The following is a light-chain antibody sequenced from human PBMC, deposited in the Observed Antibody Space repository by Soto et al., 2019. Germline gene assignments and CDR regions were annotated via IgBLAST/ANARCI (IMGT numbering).Light chain of an antibody. V-gene: IGKV3-15*01. J-gene: IGKJ2*01. CDR2: GAS. CDR3: QQYDNWPPRWT. Sequence: EIVMTQSPATLSVSPGERVTLSCMASQSVGTNLAWYQQKPGQAPRLLILGASTRASGIPAKFSGSGSGTEFTLSIGSLQSEDFAIYYCQQYDNWPPRWTFGQGTKVEIK. CDR1: QSVGTN.